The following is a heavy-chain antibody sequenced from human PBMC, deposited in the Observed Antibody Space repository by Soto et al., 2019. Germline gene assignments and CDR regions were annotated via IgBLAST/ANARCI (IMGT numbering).Heavy chain of an antibody. CDR2: IYYSGST. CDR1: GGSISSGGYS. V-gene: IGHV4-31*01. Sequence: SETLSLTCTVSGGSISSGGYSWSWIRQHPGKGLEWIGYIYYSGSTYYNPSLKSQVTISVDTSKKQFSLKMSSVTAVDTAVYYFSASCVGCGGFNYYGMDVWGQGTMVTVSS. J-gene: IGHJ6*02. CDR3: SASCVGCGGFNYYGMDV. D-gene: IGHD2-21*01.